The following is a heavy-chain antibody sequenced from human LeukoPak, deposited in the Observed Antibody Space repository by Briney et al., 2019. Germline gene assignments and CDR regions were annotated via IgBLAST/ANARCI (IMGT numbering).Heavy chain of an antibody. J-gene: IGHJ4*02. CDR1: GGTFSSYA. CDR3: ARDNGYSSSWYPG. CDR2: IIPILGIA. D-gene: IGHD6-13*01. Sequence: ASVKVSCKASGGTFSSYAISWVRQAPGQGLEWMGRIIPILGIAIYAQKFQGRVTITADKSTSTAYMELSSLRSEDTAVYYCARDNGYSSSWYPGWGQGTLVTVSS. V-gene: IGHV1-69*04.